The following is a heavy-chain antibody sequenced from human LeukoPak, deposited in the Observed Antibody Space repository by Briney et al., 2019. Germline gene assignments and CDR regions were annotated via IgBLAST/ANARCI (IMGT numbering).Heavy chain of an antibody. J-gene: IGHJ4*02. CDR1: GYSISSGYY. Sequence: SESLSLTCTVSGYSISSGYYWGWIRQPPGKWLEWIGGIYHSGSTYYNPSLKSRVTISVDTSKNQFSLKLSSVTAADTAVYYCARVLVVATIRYLDYWGQGTLVTVSS. CDR3: ARVLVVATIRYLDY. D-gene: IGHD5-12*01. CDR2: IYHSGST. V-gene: IGHV4-38-2*02.